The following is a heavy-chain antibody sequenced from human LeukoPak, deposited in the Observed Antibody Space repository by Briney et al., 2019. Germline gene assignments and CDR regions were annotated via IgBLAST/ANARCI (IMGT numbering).Heavy chain of an antibody. D-gene: IGHD3-22*01. CDR2: IIPIFGTA. Sequence: SVKVSCKASGGTFSIYAISWVRQAPGQGLEWMGGIIPIFGTANYAQKFQGRVTITADESTSTAYMELSSLRSEDTAVYYCARDRASYYYDSSGYPLSYYYYGMDVWGQGTTVTVSS. V-gene: IGHV1-69*13. CDR1: GGTFSIYA. J-gene: IGHJ6*02. CDR3: ARDRASYYYDSSGYPLSYYYYGMDV.